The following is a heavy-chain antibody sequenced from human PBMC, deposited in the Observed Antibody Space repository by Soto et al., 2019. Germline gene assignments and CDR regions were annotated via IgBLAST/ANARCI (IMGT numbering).Heavy chain of an antibody. J-gene: IGHJ6*02. D-gene: IGHD3-10*01. V-gene: IGHV1-69*06. Sequence: QVQLQQSGAEVKRPGSSVKVSCKASGRSFSSDGVSWVRQAPGQGLEWMGGIIPVFGNTKYVQRFQGRLTITADKSTSTVYMEMSSLSSEDTAVYFCARGQYYSSGSAATSYFYFGIDVWGQGTTVIVSS. CDR1: GRSFSSDG. CDR2: IIPVFGNT. CDR3: ARGQYYSSGSAATSYFYFGIDV.